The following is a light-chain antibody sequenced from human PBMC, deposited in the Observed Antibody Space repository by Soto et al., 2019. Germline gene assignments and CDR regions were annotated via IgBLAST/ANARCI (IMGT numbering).Light chain of an antibody. V-gene: IGKV3D-20*02. J-gene: IGKJ1*01. Sequence: EIVLTQSPGTLSLSPGERATLSCRASQSVYNNYLTWYQQKPGQAPRLLIYGASSRATGIPDRFSGSGSGTDFTLTISRLEPEDFAVYYCQQRSNWPWTFGQGAKVEIK. CDR1: QSVYNNY. CDR2: GAS. CDR3: QQRSNWPWT.